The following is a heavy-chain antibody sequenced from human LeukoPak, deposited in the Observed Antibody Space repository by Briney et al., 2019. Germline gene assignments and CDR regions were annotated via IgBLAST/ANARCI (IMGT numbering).Heavy chain of an antibody. V-gene: IGHV3-66*01. J-gene: IGHJ4*02. CDR1: GFTVGNNY. CDR2: IFSHGET. CDR3: ARDPPAVSINTYA. D-gene: IGHD2-8*01. Sequence: GGSLRLSCAASGFTVGNNYMNWVRQAPGKGLEWVSLIFSHGETSYAGSVKGRFTISRDNSKKTLYLQMNGLRVEDTAAYYCARDPPAVSINTYAWGQGTLVTVSS.